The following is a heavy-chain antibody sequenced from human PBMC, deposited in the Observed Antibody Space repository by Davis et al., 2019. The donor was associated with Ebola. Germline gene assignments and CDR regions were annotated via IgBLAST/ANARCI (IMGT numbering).Heavy chain of an antibody. CDR1: GGSFSGYS. V-gene: IGHV4-34*01. CDR2: TNHTGST. D-gene: IGHD3-22*01. J-gene: IGHJ4*02. Sequence: PSETLSLTCAVYGGSFSGYSWSWIRQPPGEGLEWIGETNHTGSTSYNPSLKSRVTMAMDTSKNQFSLKLKSVTAADTAMYYCARVVDSSGSHFDYWGQGTLVTVSS. CDR3: ARVVDSSGSHFDY.